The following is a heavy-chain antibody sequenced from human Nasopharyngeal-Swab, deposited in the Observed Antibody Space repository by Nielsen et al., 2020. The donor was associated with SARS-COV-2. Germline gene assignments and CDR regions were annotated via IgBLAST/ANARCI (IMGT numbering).Heavy chain of an antibody. D-gene: IGHD5-24*01. CDR3: AREGRDGAVSS. CDR1: GFTFSTYA. V-gene: IGHV3-23*01. Sequence: GESLKISCAASGFTFSTYAMTWVRQAPGKGLEWVSTIDAGGGNTWYADSVKGRFTISRDNSKSTLYLQMNSLRAEDTAVYFCAREGRDGAVSSWGQGTLVTASS. CDR2: IDAGGGNT. J-gene: IGHJ5*02.